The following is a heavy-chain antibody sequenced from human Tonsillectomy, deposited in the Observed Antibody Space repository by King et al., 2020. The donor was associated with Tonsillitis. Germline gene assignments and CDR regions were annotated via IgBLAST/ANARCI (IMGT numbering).Heavy chain of an antibody. V-gene: IGHV2-70*11. CDR1: GFSLSTSGMC. J-gene: IGHJ6*02. D-gene: IGHD6-19*01. CDR3: ARMTVAGTGSYYFGMDV. Sequence: TLKESGPALVKPTQTLTLTCTFSGFSLSTSGMCVSWIRQPPGKALEWLARIDWDDDKYYSTSLKTRLTISKDTSKNQVVLTMTNMDPVDTATYYCARMTVAGTGSYYFGMDVWGQGTTFTVSS. CDR2: IDWDDDK.